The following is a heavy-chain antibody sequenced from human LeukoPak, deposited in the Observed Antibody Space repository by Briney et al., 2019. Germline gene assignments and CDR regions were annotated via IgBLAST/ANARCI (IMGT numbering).Heavy chain of an antibody. CDR3: ARGITMIVVVPFDP. CDR2: INPNSGGT. CDR1: GYTFTGYY. D-gene: IGHD3-22*01. V-gene: IGHV1-2*02. Sequence: ASVKVSCKASGYTFTGYYMHWVRQAPGQGLEWMGWINPNSGGTNYAQKFQGRVTMTRDTSISTAYMELSRLRSDDTAVYYCARGITMIVVVPFDPWGQGTLVTVSS. J-gene: IGHJ5*02.